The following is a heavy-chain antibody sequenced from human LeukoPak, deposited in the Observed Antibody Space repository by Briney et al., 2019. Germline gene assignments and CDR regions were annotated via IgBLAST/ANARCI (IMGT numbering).Heavy chain of an antibody. V-gene: IGHV1-69*04. CDR1: GGTFSSYA. D-gene: IGHD3-16*02. CDR3: ARGAYDYVWGSYRYDY. Sequence: GASVMVSCKASGGTFSSYAISWVRQAPGQGLEWMGRIIPILGIANYAQKFQGRVTITADKSTSTAYMELSSLRSEDTAVYYCARGAYDYVWGSYRYDYWGQGTLVTVSS. CDR2: IIPILGIA. J-gene: IGHJ4*02.